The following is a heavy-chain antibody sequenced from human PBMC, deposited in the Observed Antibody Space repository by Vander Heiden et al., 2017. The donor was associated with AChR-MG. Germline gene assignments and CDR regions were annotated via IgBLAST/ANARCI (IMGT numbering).Heavy chain of an antibody. V-gene: IGHV4-38-2*02. CDR2: IHHGGST. D-gene: IGHD6-19*01. Sequence: QVQLQESGPGLVKPSETLSLTCAVSGYSISTDYYWGWIRQPPGKGLEWIGSIHHGGSTYNNPSLKSRVTMSVDTSKNKFSLKLSSVTAADTAVYFCARELKVTVAGIYYFDYWGQGTLVTVSS. CDR1: GYSISTDYY. CDR3: ARELKVTVAGIYYFDY. J-gene: IGHJ4*02.